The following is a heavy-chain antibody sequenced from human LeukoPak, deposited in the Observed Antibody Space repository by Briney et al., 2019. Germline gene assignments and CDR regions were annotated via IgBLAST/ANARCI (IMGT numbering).Heavy chain of an antibody. Sequence: SETLSLTCTVSGGSVSSTSYYWGWIRQPPGKGLEWIGSINYSGSTYYNPSLKSRVTISVDTSKNQFSLKLSSVTAADTAVYYCARAQGSITIFGVVTPGAYYFDYWGQGTLVTVSS. CDR2: INYSGST. CDR1: GGSVSSTSYY. CDR3: ARAQGSITIFGVVTPGAYYFDY. V-gene: IGHV4-39*07. J-gene: IGHJ4*02. D-gene: IGHD3-3*01.